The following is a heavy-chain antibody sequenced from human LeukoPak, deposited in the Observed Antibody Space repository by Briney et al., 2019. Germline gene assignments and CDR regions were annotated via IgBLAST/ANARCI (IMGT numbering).Heavy chain of an antibody. Sequence: SETLSLTCAVYGGSFSGYYWSWIRQPPGKGLEWIGEINHSGSTNCNPSLKSRVTISVDTSKNKFSLKLSSVTAADTAVYYCARGGYCSRGSCYSNWFDPWGQGTLVTVSS. D-gene: IGHD2-15*01. CDR1: GGSFSGYY. J-gene: IGHJ5*02. CDR3: ARGGYCSRGSCYSNWFDP. CDR2: INHSGST. V-gene: IGHV4-34*01.